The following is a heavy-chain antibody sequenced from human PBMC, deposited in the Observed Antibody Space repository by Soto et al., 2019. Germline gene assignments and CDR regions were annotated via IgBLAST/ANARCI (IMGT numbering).Heavy chain of an antibody. CDR2: ISSSSSYR. CDR3: ARLRDNWNYADY. J-gene: IGHJ4*02. V-gene: IGHV3-11*06. Sequence: GGPLRLSCAASGFTFSDYYMSWIRQTPGKGLEWVSCISSSSSYRNFADSVKGRFTISRDNTKNSLYMQMNSLRAEDTAVYYCARLRDNWNYADYWGQGTLVTVSS. CDR1: GFTFSDYY. D-gene: IGHD1-7*01.